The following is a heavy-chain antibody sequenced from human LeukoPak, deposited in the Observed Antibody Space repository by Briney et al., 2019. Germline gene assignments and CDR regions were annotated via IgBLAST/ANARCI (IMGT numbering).Heavy chain of an antibody. CDR1: GGSINSSIYY. J-gene: IGHJ5*02. Sequence: SETLSLTCTVSGGSINSSIYYWDWIRQPPGKGLELIGSIYYSDSTYYNPSLKSRVTISVDTSKNQFSLKLSSVTAADTAVYYCARGQTTVTTFSWFAPWGQGTLVTVSS. CDR2: IYYSDST. CDR3: ARGQTTVTTFSWFAP. D-gene: IGHD4-17*01. V-gene: IGHV4-39*07.